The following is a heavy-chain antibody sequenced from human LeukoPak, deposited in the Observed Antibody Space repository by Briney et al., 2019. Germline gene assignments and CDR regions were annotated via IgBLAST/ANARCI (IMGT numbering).Heavy chain of an antibody. CDR1: GFTFSSYA. CDR3: TTWRGSYSRY. Sequence: PGGSLRLSCTASGFTFSSYAMSWVRQAPGKGLEWVSIISGSGGSTYYADSVKGRFTISRDKSKNTLYLQMNSLKTEDTAVYYCTTWRGSYSRYWGQGTLVTVSS. D-gene: IGHD1-26*01. J-gene: IGHJ4*02. V-gene: IGHV3-23*01. CDR2: ISGSGGST.